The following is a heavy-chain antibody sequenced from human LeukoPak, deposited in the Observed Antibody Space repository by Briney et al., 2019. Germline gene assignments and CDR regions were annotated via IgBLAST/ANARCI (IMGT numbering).Heavy chain of an antibody. CDR1: GYSISSTTYY. CDR3: ASLVAAKLPYY. CDR2: LYYSGST. J-gene: IGHJ4*02. Sequence: SETLSLTCTVSGYSISSTTYYWGWIRQPPGKGLEWIGGLYYSGSTYYNPSLKSRVTIYADTSKNQFSLKLSSVTAADTAVYYCASLVAAKLPYYWGQGTLVTVSS. D-gene: IGHD2-15*01. V-gene: IGHV4-39*01.